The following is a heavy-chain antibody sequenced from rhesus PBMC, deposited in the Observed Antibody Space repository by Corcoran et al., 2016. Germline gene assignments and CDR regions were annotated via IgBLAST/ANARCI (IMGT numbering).Heavy chain of an antibody. V-gene: IGHV4S9*01. D-gene: IGHD2-39*01. Sequence: QVQLQESGPGLVKSSETLSLTCAVSGGSVSGWYYWSWISQPPGKGLGWMGGNYGATYYHPLLRSRARISRDTSKNLFFLEWNSGTAADSAQYYCARGGGCYRGFCHGSYYGWDSWGQGVVVTVS. J-gene: IGHJ6*01. CDR1: GGSVSGWYY. CDR2: NYGAT. CDR3: ARGGGCYRGFCHGSYYGWDS.